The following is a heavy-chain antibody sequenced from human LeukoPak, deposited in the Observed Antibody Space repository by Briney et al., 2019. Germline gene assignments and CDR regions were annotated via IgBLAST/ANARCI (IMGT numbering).Heavy chain of an antibody. CDR3: ARDCGYSYGTWGYYYYYYGMDV. CDR2: IIPILGIA. J-gene: IGHJ6*02. D-gene: IGHD5-18*01. V-gene: IGHV1-69*04. CDR1: GGIFSSYA. Sequence: GASVKVSCKASGGIFSSYAISWVRQAPGQGLEWMGRIIPILGIANYAQKFQGRVTITADKSTSTAYMELSSLRSEDTAVYYCARDCGYSYGTWGYYYYYYGMDVWGQGTTVTVSS.